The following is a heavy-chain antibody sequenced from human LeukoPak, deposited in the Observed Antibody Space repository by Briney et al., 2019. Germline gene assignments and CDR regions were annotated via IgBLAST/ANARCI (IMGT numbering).Heavy chain of an antibody. J-gene: IGHJ4*02. CDR1: GGTFSSYT. V-gene: IGHV1-69*02. Sequence: SVKVSCKASGGTFSSYTISWVRQAPGQGLEWMGRIIPILGIANYAQKFQGRVTITADKSTSTAYMELSSLRSEDTAVYYCARLYCSGGSCYSDYWGQRTLVTVSS. CDR3: ARLYCSGGSCYSDY. D-gene: IGHD2-15*01. CDR2: IIPILGIA.